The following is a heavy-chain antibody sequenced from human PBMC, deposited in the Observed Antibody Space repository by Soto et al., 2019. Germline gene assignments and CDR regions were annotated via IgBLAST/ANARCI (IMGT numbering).Heavy chain of an antibody. D-gene: IGHD4-17*01. CDR1: GASMTSYH. CDR2: VYYNGAT. CDR3: ARAGQTVSFFDF. J-gene: IGHJ5*01. Sequence: QVQLQVSGPGLLRPSETLSLTCRVSGASMTSYHWTWIRQSPGKGLAWIGNVYYNGATTYNPSLRRRVAISIDTSEKQFSLKLNSLTAADSATYFCARAGQTVSFFDFWAQGALVAISS. V-gene: IGHV4-59*01.